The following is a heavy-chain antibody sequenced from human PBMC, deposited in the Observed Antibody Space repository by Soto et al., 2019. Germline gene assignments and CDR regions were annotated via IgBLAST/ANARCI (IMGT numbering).Heavy chain of an antibody. V-gene: IGHV4-31*03. CDR2: IFFTGST. CDR3: ARVYTVNDVGHFDY. CDR1: SGTISSGGYS. D-gene: IGHD1-1*01. Sequence: SETLSLTYTVCSGTISSGGYSWSWIRQLPGKGLEWIGFIFFTGSTSYNPSVKSRITMSIDTSKNQFSLKLSSVTAADTAVFYCARVYTVNDVGHFDYWGQGALVTVSS. J-gene: IGHJ4*02.